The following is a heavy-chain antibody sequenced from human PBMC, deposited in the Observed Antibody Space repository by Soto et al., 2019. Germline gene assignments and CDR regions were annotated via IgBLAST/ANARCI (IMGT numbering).Heavy chain of an antibody. V-gene: IGHV3-30*18. CDR2: VSYDGSNK. CDR1: GFTLSHYD. J-gene: IGHJ4*02. D-gene: IGHD1-26*01. Sequence: QVQLVESGGGVVKPGRSPRLSCVASGFTLSHYDMNWVRQAPGKGLEWVAVVSYDGSNKYYGDSVRGRFTISRDNSKNTLYLQMNSLRAEDTAVYYCAKGELINPQLFEFWGQGALVTVSS. CDR3: AKGELINPQLFEF.